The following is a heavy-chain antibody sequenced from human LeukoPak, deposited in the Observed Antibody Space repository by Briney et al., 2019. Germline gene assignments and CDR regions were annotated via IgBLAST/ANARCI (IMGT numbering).Heavy chain of an antibody. CDR2: IYYSGST. Sequence: SETLSLTCAVYGGSFSGYYWSWIRQPPGKGLEWIGYIYYSGSTNYNPSLKSRVTISVDTSKNQFSLKLSSVTAADTAVYYCARCDREWELRLFFDYWGQGTLVTVSS. J-gene: IGHJ4*02. V-gene: IGHV4-34*01. CDR1: GGSFSGYY. CDR3: ARCDREWELRLFFDY. D-gene: IGHD1-26*01.